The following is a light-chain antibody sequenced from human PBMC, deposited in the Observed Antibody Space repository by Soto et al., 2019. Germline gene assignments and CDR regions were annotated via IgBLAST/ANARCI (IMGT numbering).Light chain of an antibody. J-gene: IGKJ1*01. Sequence: VVLTQSPCTLSLSPGERATISCRASQSVTSNRLAWYQQKPGQAPKLLIFGASNRATGIPDRISGSGSGTDFTLTFSRLEPEDFAVYFCQQHGRSPGPVGQGTKV. CDR2: GAS. CDR3: QQHGRSPGP. CDR1: QSVTSNR. V-gene: IGKV3-20*01.